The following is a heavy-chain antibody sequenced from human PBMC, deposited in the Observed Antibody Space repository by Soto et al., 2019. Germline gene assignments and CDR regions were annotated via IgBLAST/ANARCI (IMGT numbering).Heavy chain of an antibody. J-gene: IGHJ4*02. CDR2: ISHSGST. CDR1: GGSISSGGYY. D-gene: IGHD6-19*01. Sequence: QVQLQESGPGLVKPSQTLSLTCSVSGGSISSGGYYWSWIRQHPGKGLEWIGYISHSGSTYYNPSLKSRVTASVDTSKNLFALKLSSVTAADTAVYYCARVRAAVAGTEGEFDYWGQGTLVTVSS. V-gene: IGHV4-31*03. CDR3: ARVRAAVAGTEGEFDY.